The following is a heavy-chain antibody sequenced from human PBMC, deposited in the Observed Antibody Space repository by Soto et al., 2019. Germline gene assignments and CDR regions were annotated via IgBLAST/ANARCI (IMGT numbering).Heavy chain of an antibody. CDR1: GSTFSSYG. V-gene: IGHV3-30*18. CDR3: AKDPEWELFRFDY. D-gene: IGHD1-26*01. CDR2: ISYDGSNK. J-gene: IGHJ4*02. Sequence: QVQLVESGGGVVQPGRSLRLSCAASGSTFSSYGMHWVRQAPGKGLEWVAVISYDGSNKYYADSVKGRFTISRDNSKNTLYLQMNSLRAEDTAVYYCAKDPEWELFRFDYWGQGTLVTVSS.